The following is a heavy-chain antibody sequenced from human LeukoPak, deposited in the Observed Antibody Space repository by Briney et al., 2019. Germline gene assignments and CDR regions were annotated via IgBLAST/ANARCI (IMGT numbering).Heavy chain of an antibody. CDR2: INPNSGGT. CDR3: ARDYCSSTSCYLDY. V-gene: IGHV1-2*04. CDR1: GCTFTGYY. D-gene: IGHD2-2*01. J-gene: IGHJ4*02. Sequence: ASVKVSCKASGCTFTGYYMHWVRQAPGQGLEWMGWINPNSGGTNYAQKFQGWVTMTRDTSISTAYMELSRLRSDDTAVYYCARDYCSSTSCYLDYWGQGPLVTVSS.